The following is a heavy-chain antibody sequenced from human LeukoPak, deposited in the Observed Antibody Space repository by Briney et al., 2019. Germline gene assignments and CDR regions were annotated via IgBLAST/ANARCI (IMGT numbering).Heavy chain of an antibody. CDR1: GFTLRSYT. V-gene: IGHV3-21*01. CDR2: ISTSSSSM. J-gene: IGHJ6*03. CDR3: ARGGYQPYYYMDV. Sequence: GGSLRLSCAASGFTLRSYTMNWVRQAPGKGLEWVSSISTSSSSMYYADSVKGRFTISRDNSKKIVYLQMDSLRVDDTAVYYCARGGYQPYYYMDVWGTGTTVTVSS. D-gene: IGHD2-2*01.